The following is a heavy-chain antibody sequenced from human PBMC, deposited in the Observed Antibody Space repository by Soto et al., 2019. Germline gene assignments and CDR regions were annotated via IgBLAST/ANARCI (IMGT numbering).Heavy chain of an antibody. CDR1: GFTFSSYA. CDR2: ISYDGSNK. Sequence: QVQLVESGGGVVQPGRSLRLSCAASGFTFSSYAMHWVRQAPGKGLEWVAVISYDGSNKYYADSVKGRFTISRDNSKNTLYLQMNSLRAEDTAVYYCARAYPKLYYDYGMDVWGQGTTVTVSS. J-gene: IGHJ6*02. D-gene: IGHD3-16*01. CDR3: ARAYPKLYYDYGMDV. V-gene: IGHV3-30-3*01.